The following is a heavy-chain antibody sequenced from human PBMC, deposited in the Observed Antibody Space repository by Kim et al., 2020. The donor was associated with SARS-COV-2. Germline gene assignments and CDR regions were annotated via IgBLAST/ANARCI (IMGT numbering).Heavy chain of an antibody. Sequence: GESLKISCNASGYSFTSYWIGWVRQMPGKGLEWMGTIYPVDSDTRYSPSFQGQSTISADKSISTTYLQWTDLKATDTAIYYCARHGDGYAYPFDFWGQGALVTVSS. J-gene: IGHJ4*02. V-gene: IGHV5-51*01. CDR3: ARHGDGYAYPFDF. CDR2: IYPVDSDT. D-gene: IGHD5-12*01. CDR1: GYSFTSYW.